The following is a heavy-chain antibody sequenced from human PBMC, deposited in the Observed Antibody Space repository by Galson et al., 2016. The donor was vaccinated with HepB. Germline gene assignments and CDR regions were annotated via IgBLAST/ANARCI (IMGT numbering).Heavy chain of an antibody. CDR1: GFAFSSHW. D-gene: IGHD4-23*01. CDR2: INSDGTIS. Sequence: SLRLSCAASGFAFSSHWMHWVRQDLGKGLVWVSRINSDGTISNYADSVKGRFTISRDNAKNTLHLRMNSLRAEDTAVYFCVRDHSVVPTTAYNWFDPWGRGTLVTVSS. V-gene: IGHV3-74*01. CDR3: VRDHSVVPTTAYNWFDP. J-gene: IGHJ5*02.